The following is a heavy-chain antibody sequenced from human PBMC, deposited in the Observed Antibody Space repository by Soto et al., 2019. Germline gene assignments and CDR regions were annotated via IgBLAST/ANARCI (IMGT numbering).Heavy chain of an antibody. Sequence: ASVKVSCKASGYTFTSYDINWVRRATGQGLEWLGWMNPNSGNTGYEQKFQGRVTMTTNTSISTAYMELSSLRSEDTAVYYCARGTRSPDPWGQGTLVTVSS. CDR2: MNPNSGNT. CDR1: GYTFTSYD. CDR3: ARGTRSPDP. J-gene: IGHJ5*02. V-gene: IGHV1-8*01.